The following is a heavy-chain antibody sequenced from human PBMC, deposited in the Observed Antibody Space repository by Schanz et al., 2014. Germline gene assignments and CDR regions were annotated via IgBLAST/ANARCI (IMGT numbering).Heavy chain of an antibody. V-gene: IGHV3-30*02. CDR3: AKDRRDNYGSGTFYFEH. J-gene: IGHJ4*02. CDR2: IWSDGSRT. D-gene: IGHD3-10*01. Sequence: QVQLVESGGGVVQPGRSLRLSCAASGFTFSAYGMHWVRQAPGKGLEWVAFIWSDGSRTYHAESVKGRFTISRDTSKNTLYLQMSSLRAEDTALYFCAKDRRDNYGSGTFYFEHWGQGTLVTVSS. CDR1: GFTFSAYG.